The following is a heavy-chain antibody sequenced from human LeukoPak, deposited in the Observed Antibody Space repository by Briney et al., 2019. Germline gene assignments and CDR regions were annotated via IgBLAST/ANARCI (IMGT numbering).Heavy chain of an antibody. J-gene: IGHJ4*02. D-gene: IGHD2-15*01. CDR1: GFIFSSYT. CDR3: ALGAYCSGGSCYSFDY. V-gene: IGHV3-23*01. CDR2: INSSGGST. Sequence: PGGSLRLSCAASGFIFSSYTMSWVRQAPGKGLEWVSDINSSGGSTYYADSVKGRFTISRDNTKNTLYLQMNSLRAEDTAVYYCALGAYCSGGSCYSFDYWGQGTLVTVSS.